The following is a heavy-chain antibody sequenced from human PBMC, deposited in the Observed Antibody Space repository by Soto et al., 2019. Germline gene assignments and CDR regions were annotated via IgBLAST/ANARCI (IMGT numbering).Heavy chain of an antibody. CDR3: ARAVGPTLFNY. Sequence: GGSLRLSCSASGFTFSSYDMHWVRQGPGKGLEWVSAIGTAGDTNYAGSVKGRFTISRENAKNSLYLQMNSLRAGDTAIYFCARAVGPTLFNYWGQGTLVTVSS. V-gene: IGHV3-13*04. J-gene: IGHJ4*02. CDR2: IGTAGDT. CDR1: GFTFSSYD. D-gene: IGHD2-15*01.